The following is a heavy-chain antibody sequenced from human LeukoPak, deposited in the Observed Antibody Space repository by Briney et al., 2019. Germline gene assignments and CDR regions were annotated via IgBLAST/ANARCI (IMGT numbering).Heavy chain of an antibody. CDR3: TRGAGWLIDY. V-gene: IGHV4-59*01. D-gene: IGHD3-16*01. Sequence: SETLSLTCTVSDDSISDYYRGWIRQPPGKGLEWIGYFHNSGTSTYNPSLKSRVTISADMSKNQFSLKLNSLTTADTAVYYCTRGAGWLIDYWGQGILVTVSS. CDR2: FHNSGTS. J-gene: IGHJ4*02. CDR1: DDSISDYY.